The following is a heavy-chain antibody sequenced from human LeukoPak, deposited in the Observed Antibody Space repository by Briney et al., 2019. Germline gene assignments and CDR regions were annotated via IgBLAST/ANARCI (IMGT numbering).Heavy chain of an antibody. V-gene: IGHV4-34*01. J-gene: IGHJ4*02. CDR1: GGSFRGHF. CDR2: IFHSGST. CDR3: ARGKTYSNSARQLDY. D-gene: IGHD6-6*01. Sequence: SETLSLTXAVFGGSFRGHFWTWIRQPPGKGLEWIGEIFHSGSTNYDPSLKSRVSISLDSSKNQFSLSLNSVTAADTAVYYCARGKTYSNSARQLDYWGQGTLVTVSS.